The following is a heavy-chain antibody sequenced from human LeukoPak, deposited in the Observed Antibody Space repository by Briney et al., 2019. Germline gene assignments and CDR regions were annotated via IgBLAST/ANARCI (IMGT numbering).Heavy chain of an antibody. CDR1: GYSFTSYW. CDR3: ARSRQQQLALDAFDI. CDR2: IYPGDSDT. J-gene: IGHJ3*02. Sequence: GESLKISCKGSGYSFTSYWIGWVRQMPGKGLEWMGIIYPGDSDTRYSPSFQGQVTISADKSISTAYLQWSSLKASDTAMYYCARSRQQQLALDAFDIWGQGTMVTVSS. V-gene: IGHV5-51*01. D-gene: IGHD6-13*01.